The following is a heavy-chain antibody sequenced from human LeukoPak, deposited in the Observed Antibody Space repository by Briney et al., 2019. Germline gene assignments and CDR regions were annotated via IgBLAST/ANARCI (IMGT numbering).Heavy chain of an antibody. Sequence: TGGSLRLSCAASGFTFSSYSMNWVRQAPGKGLEWVSYISSSSSTIYYADSVMGRFTISRDNAKNSLYLQMNSLRAGDTAVYYCARRYSSSFYYYMDVWGKGTTVTVSS. D-gene: IGHD6-6*01. CDR1: GFTFSSYS. V-gene: IGHV3-48*04. CDR3: ARRYSSSFYYYMDV. CDR2: ISSSSSTI. J-gene: IGHJ6*03.